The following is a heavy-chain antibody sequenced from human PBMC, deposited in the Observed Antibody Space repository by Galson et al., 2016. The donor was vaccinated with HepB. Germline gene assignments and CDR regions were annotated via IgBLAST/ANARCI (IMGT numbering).Heavy chain of an antibody. CDR2: IYPGDSDT. CDR1: GYSFISYW. D-gene: IGHD3-10*01. CDR3: ARRPRAFSGGFDP. J-gene: IGHJ5*02. V-gene: IGHV5-51*01. Sequence: QSGAEVKKPGESLKIFCKVSGYSFISYWIGWVRQMPGKGLEWMGIIYPGDSDTRYSPSFQGQVTIPADKSINPAYLQWNSLKASDTAMYYCARRPRAFSGGFDPWGQGTLVTVSS.